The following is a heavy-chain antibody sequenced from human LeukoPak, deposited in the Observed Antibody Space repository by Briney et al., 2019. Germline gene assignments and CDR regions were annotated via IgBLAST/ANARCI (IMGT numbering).Heavy chain of an antibody. CDR3: ARDGWSGYYYYGMDV. D-gene: IGHD3-3*01. CDR1: GFTFSSYG. CDR2: ISYDGSNK. J-gene: IGHJ6*02. V-gene: IGHV3-30*03. Sequence: GGSLRLSCAASGFTFSSYGMHWVRQAPGKGLEWVAVISYDGSNKYYADSVKGRFTISRDNSKNTLYLQMNSLRAEDTAVYYCARDGWSGYYYYGMDVWGQGTTVTVSS.